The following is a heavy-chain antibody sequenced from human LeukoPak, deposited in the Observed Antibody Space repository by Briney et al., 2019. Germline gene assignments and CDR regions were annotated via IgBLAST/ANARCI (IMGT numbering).Heavy chain of an antibody. V-gene: IGHV4-59*08. CDR2: IYYSGTT. CDR1: GGPISDYY. CDR3: ARSRAGDPPEGY. J-gene: IGHJ4*02. Sequence: PSETLSLTCTVSGGPISDYYWSWIRQPPGKGLEWIGYIYYSGTTNYNPSLKSRVTISVDTSKNQFSLKLRSVTAADTAVYYCARSRAGDPPEGYWGQGTLVTVSS. D-gene: IGHD4-17*01.